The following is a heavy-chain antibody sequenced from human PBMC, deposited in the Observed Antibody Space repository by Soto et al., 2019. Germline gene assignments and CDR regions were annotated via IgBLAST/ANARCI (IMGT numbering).Heavy chain of an antibody. CDR1: GFTFSSYG. CDR3: AKDRLRGGFLTTATTNPMDV. D-gene: IGHD1-26*01. Sequence: QVQLVESGGGVVQPGRSLRLSCAASGFTFSSYGMHWVRQAPGKGLEWVALISYDGNNKYYADSVKGRFTISRDNSKNALYLHMKSLRHEDTAVFYCAKDRLRGGFLTTATTNPMDVWGLGTTVTVSS. V-gene: IGHV3-30*18. J-gene: IGHJ6*02. CDR2: ISYDGNNK.